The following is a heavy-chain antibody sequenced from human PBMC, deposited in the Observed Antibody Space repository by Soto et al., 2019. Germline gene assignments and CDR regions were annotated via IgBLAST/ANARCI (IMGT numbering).Heavy chain of an antibody. D-gene: IGHD2-15*01. CDR2: ISGSGGST. CDR3: GKGSAATNYFYYATDV. CDR1: GFTFGIHA. Sequence: EVQLLESGGGLVQPGGSLRLSCAASGFTFGIHAMSWVRQAPGEGLEWVSFISGSGGSTYYADSVKGRFTISRDNSKKTLYLQMNSLRGEDTAVYYCGKGSAATNYFYYATDVWGQGTTVTVSS. J-gene: IGHJ6*02. V-gene: IGHV3-23*01.